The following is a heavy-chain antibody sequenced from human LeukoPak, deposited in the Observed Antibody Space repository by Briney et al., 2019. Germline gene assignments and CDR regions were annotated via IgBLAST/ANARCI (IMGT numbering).Heavy chain of an antibody. CDR2: INAYNGNT. D-gene: IGHD4-23*01. CDR1: GYTFTSYG. Sequence: ASVKVSCKASGYTFTSYGISWVRQAPGQGLEWMGWINAYNGNTNYAQRLQGRVTMTTDTSTSTAYTELRILRSDDTGVYYCATDYGGNPGFFDYWGQGTLVTVSS. V-gene: IGHV1-18*01. J-gene: IGHJ4*02. CDR3: ATDYGGNPGFFDY.